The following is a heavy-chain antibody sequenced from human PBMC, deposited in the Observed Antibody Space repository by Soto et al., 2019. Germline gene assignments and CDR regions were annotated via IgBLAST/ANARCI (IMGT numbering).Heavy chain of an antibody. V-gene: IGHV3-30*18. CDR1: GFTFSSYV. CDR2: ISYDGSNK. D-gene: IGHD3-3*01. CDR3: VKDRLLEWKFDAFDI. Sequence: QVQLVESGGGVVQPGRSLRLSCAASGFTFSSYVMQWVRQAPGKGLEWVAVISYDGSNKYYADSVKGRFTISRDNCKNRLYLQMNSMRAEDTAVYYCVKDRLLEWKFDAFDIWGQGTMVTVSS. J-gene: IGHJ3*02.